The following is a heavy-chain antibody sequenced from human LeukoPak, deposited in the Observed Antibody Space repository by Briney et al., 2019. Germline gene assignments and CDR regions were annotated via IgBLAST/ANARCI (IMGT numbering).Heavy chain of an antibody. CDR2: ISSSVSLI. CDR1: GFTFSSFS. CDR3: ARDFDFWSGYYD. D-gene: IGHD3-3*01. J-gene: IGHJ4*02. V-gene: IGHV3-48*01. Sequence: GGSLRLSCAASGFTFSSFSMNWVRQAPGKGLEWVSYISSSVSLISYADSVKGRFTISRDNAKSSLYLQMDSLRAEDTAVYYCARDFDFWSGYYDWGQGTLVTVSS.